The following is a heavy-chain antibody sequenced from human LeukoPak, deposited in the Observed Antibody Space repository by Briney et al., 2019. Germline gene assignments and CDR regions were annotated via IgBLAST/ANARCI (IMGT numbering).Heavy chain of an antibody. CDR3: ARGTSGRFGVAIIPARNYGMDV. CDR2: INHSGST. J-gene: IGHJ6*02. Sequence: SETLSLTCAVYGGSFSGYYWSWIRQPPGKGLEWIGEINHSGSTNYNPSLKSRVTISVDTSKNQFSLKLSSVTAADTAVYYCARGTSGRFGVAIIPARNYGMDVWGQGTTVTVSS. D-gene: IGHD3-3*01. CDR1: GGSFSGYY. V-gene: IGHV4-34*01.